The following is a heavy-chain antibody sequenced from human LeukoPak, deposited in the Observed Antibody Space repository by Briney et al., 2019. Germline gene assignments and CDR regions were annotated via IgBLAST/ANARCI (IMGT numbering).Heavy chain of an antibody. CDR3: GRAPSS. J-gene: IGHJ5*02. CDR1: GGSISSGDYY. D-gene: IGHD2-15*01. CDR2: HYYNGKT. Sequence: SQTLSLTCTVSGGSISSGDYYWSWIRQPPGKGLEWIGSHYYNGKTYYSPSLKSRVTISVDTSKSQFSLTLTSVTAADTAVYFCGRAPSSWGRGIRVTVSS. V-gene: IGHV4-30-4*01.